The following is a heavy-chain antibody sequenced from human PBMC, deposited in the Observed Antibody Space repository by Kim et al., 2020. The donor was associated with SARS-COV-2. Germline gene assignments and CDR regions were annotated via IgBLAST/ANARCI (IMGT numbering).Heavy chain of an antibody. V-gene: IGHV1-46*01. CDR2: INPSGGST. J-gene: IGHJ4*02. D-gene: IGHD6-13*01. CDR1: GYTFTSYY. CDR3: ARDLFPSNRTPIAAAGNDDY. Sequence: ASVKVSCKASGYTFTSYYMHWVRQAPGQGLEWMGIINPSGGSTSYAQKFQGRVTMTRDTSTSTVYMELSSLRSEDTAVYYCARDLFPSNRTPIAAAGNDDYWGQGTLVTVSS.